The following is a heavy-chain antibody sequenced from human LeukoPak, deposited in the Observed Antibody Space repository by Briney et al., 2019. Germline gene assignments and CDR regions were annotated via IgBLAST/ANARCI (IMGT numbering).Heavy chain of an antibody. D-gene: IGHD6-13*01. Sequence: ASVKVSCKASGGTFSSYAISWVRQAPGQGLEWMGGITPIFGTANYAQKFQGRVTITADESTSTAYMELSSLRSEDTAVYYCARAYSSSWYRPYYYYGMDVWGQGTTVTVSS. CDR2: ITPIFGTA. CDR3: ARAYSSSWYRPYYYYGMDV. J-gene: IGHJ6*02. CDR1: GGTFSSYA. V-gene: IGHV1-69*13.